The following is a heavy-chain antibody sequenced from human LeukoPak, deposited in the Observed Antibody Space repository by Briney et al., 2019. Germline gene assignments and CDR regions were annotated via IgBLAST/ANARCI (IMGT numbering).Heavy chain of an antibody. CDR3: ARDYTVTSPFDY. CDR1: GYTFTVYY. Sequence: ASVKVSCKASGYTFTVYYMHWVRQAPGQGLEWMGRINPNSGGTNYAQKFQGRVTMTRDTSISTAYMELSRLRSDDTAVYYCARDYTVTSPFDYWGQGTLVTVSS. V-gene: IGHV1-2*06. CDR2: INPNSGGT. J-gene: IGHJ4*02. D-gene: IGHD4-17*01.